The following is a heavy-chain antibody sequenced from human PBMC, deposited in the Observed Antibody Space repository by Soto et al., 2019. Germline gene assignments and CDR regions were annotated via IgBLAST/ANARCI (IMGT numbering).Heavy chain of an antibody. CDR1: GFSFSDYE. CDR2: SSRSGSTI. CDR3: AIGYYSKKFDY. V-gene: IGHV3-48*03. Sequence: EVQLVESGGGVVQPGGFLRLSCAASGFSFSDYEMNWVRQAPGKGLEWVSYSSRSGSTIEYADSVKGRFTISRDYAKTSLYLQMNSLRVEDTAVYYCAIGYYSKKFDYWGQGTLVTVSS. D-gene: IGHD3-22*01. J-gene: IGHJ4*02.